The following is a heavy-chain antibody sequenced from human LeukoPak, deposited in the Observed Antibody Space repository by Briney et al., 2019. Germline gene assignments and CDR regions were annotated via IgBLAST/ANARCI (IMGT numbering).Heavy chain of an antibody. Sequence: SVKVSCKASGGTFSSYAISWMRQAPGQGLEWMGRIIPILGIANYAQKFQGRVTITADKSTSTAYMELSSLRSEDTAVYYCARDRLAAAGYYYYGMDVWGQGTTVTVSS. CDR3: ARDRLAAAGYYYYGMDV. CDR2: IIPILGIA. J-gene: IGHJ6*02. V-gene: IGHV1-69*04. CDR1: GGTFSSYA. D-gene: IGHD6-13*01.